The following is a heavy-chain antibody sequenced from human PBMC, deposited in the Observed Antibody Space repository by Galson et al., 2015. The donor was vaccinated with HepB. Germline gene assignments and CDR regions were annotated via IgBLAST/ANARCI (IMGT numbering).Heavy chain of an antibody. CDR2: ISAYNGNT. J-gene: IGHJ3*02. D-gene: IGHD3-3*01. CDR3: ARVRRPITIFGVVILGGDAFDI. CDR1: GYTFTSYG. V-gene: IGHV1-18*01. Sequence: SVKVSCKASGYTFTSYGISWVRQAPGQGLEWMGWISAYNGNTNYAQKLQGRVTMTTDTSTSTAYMELRSLRSDDTAVYYCARVRRPITIFGVVILGGDAFDIWGQGTMVTVSS.